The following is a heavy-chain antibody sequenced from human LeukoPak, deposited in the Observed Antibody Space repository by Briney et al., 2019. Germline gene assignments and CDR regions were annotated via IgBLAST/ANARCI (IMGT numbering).Heavy chain of an antibody. CDR3: ARSGAPLEWLLTPSYYYYGLDV. D-gene: IGHD3-3*01. J-gene: IGHJ6*02. CDR2: INPNSGGT. CDR1: GYNLTVYY. V-gene: IGHV1-2*02. Sequence: ASVKVSCKASGYNLTVYYMFWVRQAPGQGLEWMGWINPNSGGTKYAQKFRGRVTMTRDTSISTAYMELSRLRFDDTAVYYCARSGAPLEWLLTPSYYYYGLDVWGQGTTVAVSS.